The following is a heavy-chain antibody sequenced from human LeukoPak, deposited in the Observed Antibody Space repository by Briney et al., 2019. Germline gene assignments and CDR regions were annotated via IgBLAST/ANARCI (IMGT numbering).Heavy chain of an antibody. D-gene: IGHD4-11*01. J-gene: IGHJ1*01. V-gene: IGHV3-33*06. Sequence: GGSLRLSCAASGFTFSHFGFHWVRQAPGKGLEWVAVIWSDGTNKYYGDSVKGRFIIYRDDSHNTVYLQMNSLRVQDTAIYYCAKDAQRGFDYSNSLEYCGQGSLVTVSS. CDR2: IWSDGTNK. CDR1: GFTFSHFG. CDR3: AKDAQRGFDYSNSLEY.